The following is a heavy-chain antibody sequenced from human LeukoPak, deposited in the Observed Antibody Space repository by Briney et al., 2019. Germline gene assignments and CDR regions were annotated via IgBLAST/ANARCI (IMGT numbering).Heavy chain of an antibody. Sequence: PSQTLTLTCTVSGDSINSGGYYWSWIRQPAGKGLEWIGRIYSSGLTHYNPSLQSRVTISLDTSKNQFSLRLNSVTAADTAVYFCARLAVPALMGAFDIWGQGTMGIVSS. CDR2: IYSSGLT. D-gene: IGHD2-2*01. CDR1: GDSINSGGYY. J-gene: IGHJ3*02. V-gene: IGHV4-61*02. CDR3: ARLAVPALMGAFDI.